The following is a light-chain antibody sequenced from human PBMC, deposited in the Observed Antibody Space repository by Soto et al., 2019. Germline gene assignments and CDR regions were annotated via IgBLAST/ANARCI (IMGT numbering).Light chain of an antibody. Sequence: DIPMTQSPSTLSASVGDRVTITCRASQTISTWLAWYQQKPGKVPKLLIYDASSLKSGVPSRFSGSGSGTEFTLTISSLQPDDLATYYCQQYNRYSQNFGQGTKVEIK. CDR2: DAS. V-gene: IGKV1-5*01. J-gene: IGKJ1*01. CDR1: QTISTW. CDR3: QQYNRYSQN.